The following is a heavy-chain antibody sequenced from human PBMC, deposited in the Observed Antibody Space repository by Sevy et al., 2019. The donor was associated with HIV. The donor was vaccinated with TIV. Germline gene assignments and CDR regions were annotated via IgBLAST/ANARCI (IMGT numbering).Heavy chain of an antibody. Sequence: ASVKVSCKASGGTISSYAISWVRQAPGQGLEWMGGIIPIFGTANYAQKFQGRVTITADESTSTAYMELGSLRSEETAVYYCARGPPYYYDSSGYPHAYYFDYWGQGTLVTVSS. J-gene: IGHJ4*02. CDR1: GGTISSYA. CDR3: ARGPPYYYDSSGYPHAYYFDY. D-gene: IGHD3-22*01. V-gene: IGHV1-69*13. CDR2: IIPIFGTA.